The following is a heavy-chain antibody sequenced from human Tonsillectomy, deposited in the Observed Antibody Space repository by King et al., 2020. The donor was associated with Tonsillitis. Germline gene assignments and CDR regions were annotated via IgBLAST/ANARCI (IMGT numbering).Heavy chain of an antibody. Sequence: VQLVESGGGLIQPGGSLRLSCAASGFTVSIIYMSWVRQAPGTGLEWVSGLYSGGTTYYADSVKGRFTISRDKSKNTLSLHMNSLRAEDTAVYYCAWSTYYYHSSGYYDLDYWGQGTLVTVSS. D-gene: IGHD3-22*01. CDR1: GFTVSIIY. CDR2: LYSGGTT. V-gene: IGHV3-53*01. CDR3: AWSTYYYHSSGYYDLDY. J-gene: IGHJ4*02.